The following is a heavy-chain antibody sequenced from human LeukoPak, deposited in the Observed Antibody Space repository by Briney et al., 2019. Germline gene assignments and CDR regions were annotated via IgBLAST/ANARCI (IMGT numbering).Heavy chain of an antibody. Sequence: PSETLFLTCTVSGYSINSGYYWGWIRQPPGKGLQWIGSLYHSGTTYYNPSLKSRLTMSLDTSKNQFSLKLNSVTAADTAVYYCAKLEYESPPVDYWGQGTLVTVSS. CDR3: AKLEYESPPVDY. CDR2: LYHSGTT. CDR1: GYSINSGYY. V-gene: IGHV4-38-2*02. D-gene: IGHD2/OR15-2a*01. J-gene: IGHJ4*02.